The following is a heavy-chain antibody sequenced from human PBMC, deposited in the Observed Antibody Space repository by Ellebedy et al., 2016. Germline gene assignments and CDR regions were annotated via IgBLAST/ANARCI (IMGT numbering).Heavy chain of an antibody. V-gene: IGHV4-59*02. CDR2: VFYGGST. D-gene: IGHD6-6*01. Sequence: SETLSLXCTVSGGSVATYYWTWIRQSPGKGLEWIGYVFYGGSTKYNRSLRSRVTISLDTAKNQFSLRLTSVAAADTAVYFCARDVSLYSSSPSFDSWGQGTLVTVSS. CDR1: GGSVATYY. J-gene: IGHJ4*02. CDR3: ARDVSLYSSSPSFDS.